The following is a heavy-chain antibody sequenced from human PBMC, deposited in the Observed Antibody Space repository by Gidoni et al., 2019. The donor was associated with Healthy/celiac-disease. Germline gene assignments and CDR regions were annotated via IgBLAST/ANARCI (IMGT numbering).Heavy chain of an antibody. Sequence: EVQLVASGGGLVQPGGSLRLSCAASGFTFRSYSMNWVRQAPGKGLVWVSYISSSSSTIYYADSVKGRFTISRDNAKNSLYLQMNSLRAEDTAVYYCRVYYDSSGYYDHFDYWGQGTLVTVSS. CDR1: GFTFRSYS. D-gene: IGHD3-22*01. CDR2: ISSSSSTI. J-gene: IGHJ4*02. CDR3: RVYYDSSGYYDHFDY. V-gene: IGHV3-48*01.